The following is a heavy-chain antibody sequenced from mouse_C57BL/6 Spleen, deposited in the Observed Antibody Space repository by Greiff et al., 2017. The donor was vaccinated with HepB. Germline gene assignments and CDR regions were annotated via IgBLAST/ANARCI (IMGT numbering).Heavy chain of an antibody. Sequence: VKLQQPGAELVKPGASVKMSCKASGYTFTSYWITWVKQRPGQGLEWIGDIYPGSGSTNYNEKFKSKATLTVDTSSSTAYMQLSSLTSEDSAVYYCARWGTTGPYAMDYWGQGTSVTVSS. D-gene: IGHD1-1*01. CDR1: GYTFTSYW. V-gene: IGHV1-55*01. J-gene: IGHJ4*01. CDR3: ARWGTTGPYAMDY. CDR2: IYPGSGST.